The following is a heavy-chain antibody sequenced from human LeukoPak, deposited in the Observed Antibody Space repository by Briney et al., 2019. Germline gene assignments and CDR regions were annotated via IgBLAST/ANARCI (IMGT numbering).Heavy chain of an antibody. J-gene: IGHJ4*02. CDR3: AKGSYYDSSGSFYFDY. D-gene: IGHD3-22*01. V-gene: IGHV3-23*01. CDR2: ISGSGDNT. Sequence: ETLSLTCAVSGGSISSSNWWSWVRQAPGKGLEWVSGISGSGDNTYYADSVKGRFTISRDNSKNTLYVQVNSLGTEDTAAYYCAKGSYYDSSGSFYFDYWGQGTLVTVSS. CDR1: GGSISSSN.